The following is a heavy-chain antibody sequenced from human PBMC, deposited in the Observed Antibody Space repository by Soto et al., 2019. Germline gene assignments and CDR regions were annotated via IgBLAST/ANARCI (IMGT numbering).Heavy chain of an antibody. Sequence: EVQLLESGGGLTQPGGSLRLSCAASGFIFSDYAMYWVRQAPGKGLEWVSVISGSDGTTYYADSVRGRFTMSRDNSRNTFCLHMMRLRAEDTAVYYCAKVIGGSESYWGGSHYYNALDVWGQGTTVTVSS. J-gene: IGHJ6*01. CDR1: GFIFSDYA. D-gene: IGHD3-10*01. V-gene: IGHV3-23*01. CDR2: ISGSDGTT. CDR3: AKVIGGSESYWGGSHYYNALDV.